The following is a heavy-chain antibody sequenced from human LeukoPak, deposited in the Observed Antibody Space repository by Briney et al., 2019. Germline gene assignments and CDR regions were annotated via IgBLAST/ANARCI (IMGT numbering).Heavy chain of an antibody. J-gene: IGHJ4*02. Sequence: PGGSLRLSCGASGFTFSSYAMHWVRQAPGKGLEWVSSISSSSSYIYYADSVKGRFTISRDNAKNSLYLQMNSLRAEDTAVYYCAREGGGYSYGQFDYWGQGTLVTVSS. V-gene: IGHV3-21*01. D-gene: IGHD5-18*01. CDR3: AREGGGYSYGQFDY. CDR2: ISSSSSYI. CDR1: GFTFSSYA.